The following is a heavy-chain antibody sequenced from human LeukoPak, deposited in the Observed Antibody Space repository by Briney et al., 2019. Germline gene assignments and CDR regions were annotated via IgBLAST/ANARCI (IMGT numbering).Heavy chain of an antibody. CDR2: ISSSSYI. J-gene: IGHJ4*02. CDR1: GFTFSSYS. CDR3: ARRSSGWYSDY. D-gene: IGHD6-19*01. V-gene: IGHV3-21*01. Sequence: TGGSLRLSCAASGFTFSSYSMNWVRQAPGKGLEWVSSISSSSYIYYADSVKGRFTISRDNAKNSLYLQMNSLRAEDTAVYYCARRSSGWYSDYWGQGTLVTVSS.